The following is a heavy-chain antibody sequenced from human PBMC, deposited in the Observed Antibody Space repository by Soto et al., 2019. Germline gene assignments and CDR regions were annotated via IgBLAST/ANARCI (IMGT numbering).Heavy chain of an antibody. V-gene: IGHV3-23*01. CDR3: TKGGARRDAYNYPYCGMDV. Sequence: EVQLLESGGGLVQPGGSLRLSCAASGFTFSDYAMSWVRQAPGKGLEWVSAISGSGGNTYHADSVKGRFTISRDNSKSTLYLQMSSLRADDTAVYYCTKGGARRDAYNYPYCGMDVWGQGTTVTVSS. CDR1: GFTFSDYA. D-gene: IGHD5-12*01. J-gene: IGHJ6*02. CDR2: ISGSGGNT.